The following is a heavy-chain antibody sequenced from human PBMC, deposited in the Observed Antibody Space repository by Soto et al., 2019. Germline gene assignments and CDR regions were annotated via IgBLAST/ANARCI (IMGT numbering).Heavy chain of an antibody. CDR2: ISYDGSNK. J-gene: IGHJ4*02. Sequence: QVQLVESGGGVVQPGRSLRLSCAASGFTFSSYGMHWVRQAPGKGLEWVAVISYDGSNKYYADSVKGRFTISRDNSKNTLYLQRNSLRAEDTAVYYCAKGERWAVAGTAFDYWGQGTLVTVSS. V-gene: IGHV3-30*18. CDR3: AKGERWAVAGTAFDY. CDR1: GFTFSSYG. D-gene: IGHD6-19*01.